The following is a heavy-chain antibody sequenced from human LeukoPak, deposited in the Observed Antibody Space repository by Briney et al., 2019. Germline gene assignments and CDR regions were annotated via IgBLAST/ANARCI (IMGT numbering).Heavy chain of an antibody. CDR1: GFTFSSYA. V-gene: IGHV3-23*01. J-gene: IGHJ6*02. CDR2: ISGSGGST. D-gene: IGHD2-8*01. CDR3: AKDRRFTNQAGYYGLDV. Sequence: PGGSLRLSCAASGFTFSSYAMSWVRQAPGKGLEWVSAISGSGGSTFYADSVKGRFTISRDNSKNTLYLQMNSLRAEDTAVYYCAKDRRFTNQAGYYGLDVWGQGTTVTVSS.